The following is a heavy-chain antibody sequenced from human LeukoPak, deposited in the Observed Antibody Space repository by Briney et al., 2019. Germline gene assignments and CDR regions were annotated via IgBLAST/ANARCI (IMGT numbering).Heavy chain of an antibody. J-gene: IGHJ2*01. CDR3: ARESAMVTTKHWYFDL. D-gene: IGHD5-18*01. CDR2: IIPIFGTA. V-gene: IGHV1-69*05. CDR1: GGTFSSYA. Sequence: SVKVSCKASGGTFSSYAISWVRQAPGQGLEWMGGIIPIFGTANYAQKFQGRVTITTDESTSTAYMELSSLRSEDTAVYYCARESAMVTTKHWYFDLWGRGTLVTVSS.